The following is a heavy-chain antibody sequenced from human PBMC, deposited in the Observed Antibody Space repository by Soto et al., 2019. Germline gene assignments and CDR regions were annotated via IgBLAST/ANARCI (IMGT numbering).Heavy chain of an antibody. J-gene: IGHJ3*02. CDR2: IHNSGNT. CDR3: ARLQYTVVTPIDM. D-gene: IGHD2-21*02. CDR1: SGSIRTSY. V-gene: IGHV4-59*01. Sequence: QVQLQESGPGLVKPSETLSLTCTVPSGSIRTSYWTWIRQFPGKRLEWIAHIHNSGNTNSNPSLKSLVTISMDTSTNQISLRLTSVTAADTAMYYCARLQYTVVTPIDMWGQGTMVTVSS.